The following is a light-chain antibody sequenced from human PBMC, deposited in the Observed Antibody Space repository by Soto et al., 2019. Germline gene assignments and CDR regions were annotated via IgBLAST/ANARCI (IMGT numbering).Light chain of an antibody. J-gene: IGKJ4*01. CDR2: GAS. CDR3: QQYGSSPG. Sequence: EIVLTQSPGTLSLSPGERATLSCRASQSVSSSYLAWYQQKPGQAPRLLIYGASSRATGIPDRFSGSGSGTDSTLTISRLEPEDFAVYYCQQYGSSPGFGGGTKMDIK. CDR1: QSVSSSY. V-gene: IGKV3-20*01.